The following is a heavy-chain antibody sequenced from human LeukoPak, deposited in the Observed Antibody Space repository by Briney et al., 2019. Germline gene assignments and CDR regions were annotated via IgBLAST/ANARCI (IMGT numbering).Heavy chain of an antibody. CDR2: TSSSSSYI. J-gene: IGHJ4*02. CDR1: GFTFSSYS. Sequence: GGSLRLSCAASGFTFSSYSMNWVRQAPGKGLEWVSSTSSSSSYIYYADSVKGRFTISRDNAKNSLYLQMNSLRAEDTAVYYCARVGGVSSGYYLFDYWGQGTLVTVSS. CDR3: ARVGGVSSGYYLFDY. V-gene: IGHV3-21*01. D-gene: IGHD3-22*01.